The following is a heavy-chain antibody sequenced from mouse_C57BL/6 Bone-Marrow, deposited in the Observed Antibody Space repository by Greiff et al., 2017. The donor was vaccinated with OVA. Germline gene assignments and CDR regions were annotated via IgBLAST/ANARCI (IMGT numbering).Heavy chain of an antibody. CDR1: GYTFTSYG. V-gene: IGHV1-81*01. J-gene: IGHJ2*01. CDR3: AHSNYVPYFDY. CDR2: IYPRSGNT. Sequence: QVQLQQSGAELARPGASVKLSCKASGYTFTSYGISWVKQRTGQGLEWIGEIYPRSGNTYYNEKFKGKATLTADKSSSTAYMALRSLTSEDSAVYFCAHSNYVPYFDYWGQGTTLTVSS. D-gene: IGHD2-5*01.